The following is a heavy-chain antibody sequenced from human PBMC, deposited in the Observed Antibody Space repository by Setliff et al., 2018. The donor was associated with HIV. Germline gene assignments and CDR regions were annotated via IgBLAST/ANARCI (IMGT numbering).Heavy chain of an antibody. CDR1: GYSISSGYY. CDR2: IYHSGST. V-gene: IGHV4-38-2*01. J-gene: IGHJ4*02. Sequence: SETLSLTCAVSGYSISSGYYWGWIRQPPGKGLEWIGSIYHSGSTYYNPSLKSRVTISVDTSKNQFSLKLSSVTAADTAVYYCAGITVVTPYYFDYWGQGTLVTVSS. CDR3: AGITVVTPYYFDY. D-gene: IGHD2-21*02.